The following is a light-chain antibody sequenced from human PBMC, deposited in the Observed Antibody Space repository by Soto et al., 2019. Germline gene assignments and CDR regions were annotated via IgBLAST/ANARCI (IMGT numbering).Light chain of an antibody. Sequence: DIQMTQSPSSLSASVGDRVTITCRASESISSYLNWYQQKPGKAPNLLIYAASSLQSGVPSRFSGSGSGTDFNLTISSLQPEDFTTYYGQQSYSTPYTFGRGTKLEIK. V-gene: IGKV1-39*01. J-gene: IGKJ2*01. CDR3: QQSYSTPYT. CDR2: AAS. CDR1: ESISSY.